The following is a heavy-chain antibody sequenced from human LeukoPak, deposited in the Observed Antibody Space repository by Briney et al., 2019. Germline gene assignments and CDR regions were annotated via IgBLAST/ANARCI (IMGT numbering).Heavy chain of an antibody. J-gene: IGHJ4*02. CDR3: ARDRLLYDILTGYYRPDY. D-gene: IGHD3-9*01. Sequence: SVKVSCKASGGTFSSYAISWVRQAPGQGLEWMGGIIPIFGTANYAQKFQGRVTMTTDTSTSTAYMELRSLRSDDTAVYYRARDRLLYDILTGYYRPDYWGQGTLVTVSS. V-gene: IGHV1-69*05. CDR1: GGTFSSYA. CDR2: IIPIFGTA.